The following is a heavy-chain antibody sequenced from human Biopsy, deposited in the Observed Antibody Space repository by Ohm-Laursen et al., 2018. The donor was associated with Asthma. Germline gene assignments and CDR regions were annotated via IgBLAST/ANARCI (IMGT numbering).Heavy chain of an antibody. CDR2: IMTAFGIT. J-gene: IGHJ6*02. Sequence: SVKVSCKAPGGTFSNFAISWVRQAPGQGLEWLGGIMTAFGITKHAQKFQGRVTITANESPSTAYMEVTSLRSEDTAIYYCARCQVGYSSGWSLLLKKIYYSGMDVWGQGTAVTVSS. CDR1: GGTFSNFA. D-gene: IGHD6-19*01. V-gene: IGHV1-69*13. CDR3: ARCQVGYSSGWSLLLKKIYYSGMDV.